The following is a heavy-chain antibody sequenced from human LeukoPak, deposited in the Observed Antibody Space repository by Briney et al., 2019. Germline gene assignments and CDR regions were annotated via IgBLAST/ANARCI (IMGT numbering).Heavy chain of an antibody. CDR2: IKRDGREK. V-gene: IGHV3-7*01. CDR3: ARDASYYDSSGYYDAFDI. D-gene: IGHD3-22*01. CDR1: GFTFSRYW. Sequence: PGRSLRPSCTASGFTFSRYWMIWVRQAPGKGLGWVGKIKRDGREKYYVDSVKVRFTISRDNAKNSLFLQMNGLRVEDTAVYYCARDASYYDSSGYYDAFDIWGQGTMVTVSS. J-gene: IGHJ3*02.